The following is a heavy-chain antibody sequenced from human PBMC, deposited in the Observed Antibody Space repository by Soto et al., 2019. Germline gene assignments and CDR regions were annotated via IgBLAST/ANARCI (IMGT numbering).Heavy chain of an antibody. CDR3: ASGRRGIYYDSSGYLLAAYY. CDR1: GFTFSSYA. D-gene: IGHD3-22*01. Sequence: GGSLRLSCAASGFTFSSYAMHWVRQAPGKGLEWVAVISYDGSNKYYADSVKGRFTISRDNSKNTLYLQMNSLRAEDTAVYYCASGRRGIYYDSSGYLLAAYYWGQGTLVTVS. CDR2: ISYDGSNK. V-gene: IGHV3-30-3*01. J-gene: IGHJ4*02.